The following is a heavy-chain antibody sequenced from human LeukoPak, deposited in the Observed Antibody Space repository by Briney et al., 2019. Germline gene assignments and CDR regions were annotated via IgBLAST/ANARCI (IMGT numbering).Heavy chain of an antibody. Sequence: PGGTLRPSCAASGFTVSSNYMSWVRQAPGKGLEWVSVIYSGGSTYYADSVKGRFTISRDNSKNTLYLQMNSLRAEDTAVYYCARSEGWDAFDIWGQGTMVTVSS. CDR2: IYSGGST. CDR1: GFTVSSNY. D-gene: IGHD2-15*01. CDR3: ARSEGWDAFDI. V-gene: IGHV3-66*01. J-gene: IGHJ3*02.